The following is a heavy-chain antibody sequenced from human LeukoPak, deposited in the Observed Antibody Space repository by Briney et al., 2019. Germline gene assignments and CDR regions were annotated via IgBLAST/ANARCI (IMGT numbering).Heavy chain of an antibody. CDR2: ISSDGSST. Sequence: GGSLRLSCAASGFTFSNYWMHWVRQAPGKGLVWVSRISSDGSSTTYADSVKGQFAISRDNAKNTLYLQMNSLRVEDTAVFYYVRDYRHHMDVWGEGTTVTVSS. J-gene: IGHJ6*03. CDR1: GFTFSNYW. CDR3: VRDYRHHMDV. V-gene: IGHV3-74*01.